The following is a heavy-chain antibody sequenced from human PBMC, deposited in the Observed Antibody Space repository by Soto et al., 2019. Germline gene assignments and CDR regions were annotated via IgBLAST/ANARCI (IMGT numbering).Heavy chain of an antibody. J-gene: IGHJ4*02. D-gene: IGHD2-2*01. CDR1: GFTFSDYA. CDR3: ANVPIWCGSSRCYTEGFDY. V-gene: IGHV3-23*01. Sequence: VPLLQHGGGLVQPGGSLRLTCAASGFTFSDYAMSWVRQAPGKGLEWASTVSASASNTHYADSVKGRFTISRDNSKNTLFLQMDSLRAEDTALYYCANVPIWCGSSRCYTEGFDYWGQGTLVIVSS. CDR2: VSASASNT.